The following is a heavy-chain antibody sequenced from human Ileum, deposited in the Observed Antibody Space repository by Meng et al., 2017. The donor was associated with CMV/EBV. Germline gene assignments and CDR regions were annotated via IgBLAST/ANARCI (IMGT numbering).Heavy chain of an antibody. V-gene: IGHV4-59*01. CDR1: DGSSRPYC. D-gene: IGHD7-27*01. CDR3: ARWGNAVRGFDY. Sequence: QVNLQESGPRLVSPSWNLSLTCMVSDGSSRPYCWNWIRQSPVMGLAWVGFLCPDGHTHSNPSLKSRLAMSIDTSKSQISLRLMSVTAADTAIYYCARWGNAVRGFDYWGRGVLVTVSS. CDR2: LCPDGHT. J-gene: IGHJ4*01.